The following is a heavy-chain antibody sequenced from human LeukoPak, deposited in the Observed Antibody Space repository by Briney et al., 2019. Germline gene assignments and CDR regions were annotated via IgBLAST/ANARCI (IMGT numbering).Heavy chain of an antibody. CDR1: GYTYSSYE. CDR3: ARARERLRGAFDI. D-gene: IGHD3-10*01. CDR2: IRSSGSTI. V-gene: IGHV3-48*03. J-gene: IGHJ3*02. Sequence: GGCLRLSCAASGYTYSSYEMNWVRQAPGKGLEWVSYIRSSGSTIYYADSVKGRFTISRDNAKNSLYLQMNSRRAEDTAVYYCARARERLRGAFDIWVQGTMVTVSS.